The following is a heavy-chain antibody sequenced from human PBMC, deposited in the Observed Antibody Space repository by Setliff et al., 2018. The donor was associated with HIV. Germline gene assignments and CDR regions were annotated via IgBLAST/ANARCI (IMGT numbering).Heavy chain of an antibody. CDR2: INPNGGGT. CDR1: GYTFAGYD. Sequence: ASVKVSCKASGYTFAGYDIHWVRQAPGQGLEWMGWINPNGGGTNYAQKFQGRVTMTRDTSISTAYMELNRLRSDDTAMYYCARDRASYGGYTYGNYYMDVWGKGTTVTVSS. V-gene: IGHV1-2*02. D-gene: IGHD5-18*01. CDR3: ARDRASYGGYTYGNYYMDV. J-gene: IGHJ6*03.